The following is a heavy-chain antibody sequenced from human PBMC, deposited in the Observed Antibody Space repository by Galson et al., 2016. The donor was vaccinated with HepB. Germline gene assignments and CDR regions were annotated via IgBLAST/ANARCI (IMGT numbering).Heavy chain of an antibody. CDR2: IQQDGSAK. D-gene: IGHD3-3*01. V-gene: IGHV3-7*04. CDR3: ARGLYYNSFDL. Sequence: SLRLSCAASGFTSSAYYMSWVRQAPGKGLEWVANIQQDGSAKYYVDSVKGRFTISRDNAKNSLYLQMNSLRAEDTAVYYCARGLYYNSFDLWGQGTMVTVSS. CDR1: GFTSSAYY. J-gene: IGHJ3*01.